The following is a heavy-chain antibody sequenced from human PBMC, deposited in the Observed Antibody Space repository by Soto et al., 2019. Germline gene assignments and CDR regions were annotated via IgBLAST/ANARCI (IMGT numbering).Heavy chain of an antibody. Sequence: EVQLLESGGGLVQPGGSLRLSCAASGFTFSSYAMSWVRQAPGKGLEWVSAISGSGGSTYYADSVKGRFTISRDNSNNTLYLQMNSLRAEDTAVYYCAKALPRRIVVVPAARDYWGQGTLVTVSS. V-gene: IGHV3-23*01. CDR1: GFTFSSYA. D-gene: IGHD2-2*01. J-gene: IGHJ4*02. CDR2: ISGSGGST. CDR3: AKALPRRIVVVPAARDY.